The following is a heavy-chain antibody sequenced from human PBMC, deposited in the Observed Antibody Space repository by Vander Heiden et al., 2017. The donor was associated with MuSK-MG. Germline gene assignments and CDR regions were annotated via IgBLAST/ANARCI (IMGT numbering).Heavy chain of an antibody. V-gene: IGHV3-23*01. Sequence: EVQLLESGGGLVQPGGSLRLSCAASGFTFSSYSLGWVRQAPGKGLEWVSAISGSGGSTYYADSVKGRFTISRDNSKNTLYLQMNSLRAEDTAVYYCAKASIRDIVVVVAALAFDIWGQGTMVTVSS. J-gene: IGHJ3*02. CDR2: ISGSGGST. D-gene: IGHD2-15*01. CDR1: GFTFSSYS. CDR3: AKASIRDIVVVVAALAFDI.